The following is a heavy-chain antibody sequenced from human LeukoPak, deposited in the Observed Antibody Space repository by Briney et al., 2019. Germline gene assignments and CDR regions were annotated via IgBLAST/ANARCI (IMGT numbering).Heavy chain of an antibody. CDR3: ARVLYSSSWSDY. Sequence: GGSLRLSCAASGFTFSSYAMHWVRQAPGKGLEWVAVISYDESNKYYADSVKGRFTISRDNSKNTLYLQMNSLRAEDTAVYYCARVLYSSSWSDYWGQGTLVTVSS. J-gene: IGHJ4*02. V-gene: IGHV3-30-3*01. CDR1: GFTFSSYA. CDR2: ISYDESNK. D-gene: IGHD6-13*01.